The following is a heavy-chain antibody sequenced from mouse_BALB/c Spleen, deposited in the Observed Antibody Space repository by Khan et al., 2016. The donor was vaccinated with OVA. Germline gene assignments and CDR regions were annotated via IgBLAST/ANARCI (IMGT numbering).Heavy chain of an antibody. J-gene: IGHJ4*01. CDR1: GYSITSNYA. CDR2: ISYSGST. CDR3: ARGNYYGYAMDY. Sequence: EVQLQESGPGLVKPSQSLSLTCTVTGYSITSNYAWNWIRQFPGNKLEWMGYISYSGSTSYNPSLKSRISITRDTPKNQFFLQLSSVTTEDTATYYCARGNYYGYAMDYWGQGTSVTVSS. D-gene: IGHD1-1*01. V-gene: IGHV3-2*02.